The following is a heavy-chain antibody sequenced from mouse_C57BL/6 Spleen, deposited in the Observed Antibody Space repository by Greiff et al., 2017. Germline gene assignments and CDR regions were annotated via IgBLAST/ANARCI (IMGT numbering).Heavy chain of an antibody. D-gene: IGHD1-1*01. CDR1: GYSFTGYY. Sequence: VQLKESGPELVKPGASVKISCKASGYSFTGYYMNWVKQSPEKSLEWIGEINPSTGGTTYNQKFKAKATLTVDKSSSTAYMQLKSLTSEDSAVYYCARRLTTFDYWGQGTTLTVSS. CDR2: INPSTGGT. CDR3: ARRLTTFDY. J-gene: IGHJ2*01. V-gene: IGHV1-42*01.